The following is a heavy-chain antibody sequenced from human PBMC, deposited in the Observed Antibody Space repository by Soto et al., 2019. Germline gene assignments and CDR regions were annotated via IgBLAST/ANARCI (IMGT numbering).Heavy chain of an antibody. V-gene: IGHV1-18*01. J-gene: IGHJ6*02. CDR1: GYTFTSYG. CDR3: ARKYYYDSSGNPPYGMDV. Sequence: GASVKVSCKASGYTFTSYGISWVRQAPGQGLEWMGWISAYNGNTNYAQKPQGRVTMTTDTSTSTAYMELRSLRSDDTAVYYCARKYYYDSSGNPPYGMDVWGQGTTVTVSS. CDR2: ISAYNGNT. D-gene: IGHD3-22*01.